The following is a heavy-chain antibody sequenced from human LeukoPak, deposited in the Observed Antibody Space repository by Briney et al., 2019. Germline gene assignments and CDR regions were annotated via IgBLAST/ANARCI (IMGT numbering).Heavy chain of an antibody. J-gene: IGHJ4*02. CDR2: LYTSGST. Sequence: SETLSLTCTVSGGSISSYYWSWIRQPAGKGLVWIGRLYTSGSTNYNPSLKSRVTMSIDTSKNQFSLKLTSVTAADTAVYYCARGAYYDILTGYYSPEDYWGQGTLVTVSS. D-gene: IGHD3-9*01. CDR3: ARGAYYDILTGYYSPEDY. CDR1: GGSISSYY. V-gene: IGHV4-4*07.